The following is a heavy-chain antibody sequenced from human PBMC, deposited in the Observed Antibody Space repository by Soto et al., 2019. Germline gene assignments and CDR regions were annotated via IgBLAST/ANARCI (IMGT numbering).Heavy chain of an antibody. CDR3: ARPREHDDAFYI. Sequence: QLQLQESGPGLVKPSETLSLTCTVSGGSISSSSYYWGWIRQPPGKGLECIGRIYYSGSTYYNPSLKSRLTRSVDTSTNQFSLKLSSVTAADMAVYYCARPREHDDAFYIWGQGTMVTVSS. D-gene: IGHD1-1*01. J-gene: IGHJ3*02. V-gene: IGHV4-39*01. CDR1: GGSISSSSYY. CDR2: IYYSGST.